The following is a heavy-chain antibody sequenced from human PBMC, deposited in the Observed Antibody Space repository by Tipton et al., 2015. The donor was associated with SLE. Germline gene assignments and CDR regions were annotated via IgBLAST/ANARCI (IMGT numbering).Heavy chain of an antibody. V-gene: IGHV4-4*08. Sequence: TLSLTCTVSGGSISSFHWTWIRQPPGKGLEWIGYIQTSGSANYNPSLASRVTMYLDTSKNQFSLRLRSVTAADTAVYYCATYEAGGGGTSSWSQGTLVTVAS. CDR1: GGSISSFH. J-gene: IGHJ5*02. CDR3: ATYEAGGGGTSS. CDR2: IQTSGSA. D-gene: IGHD1-1*01.